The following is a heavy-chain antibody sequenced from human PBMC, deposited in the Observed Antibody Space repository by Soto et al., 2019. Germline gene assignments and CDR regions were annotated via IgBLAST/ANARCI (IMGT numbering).Heavy chain of an antibody. V-gene: IGHV1-18*01. CDR2: ISAYNGNT. CDR3: ARVLGYCISTSCAQFDY. J-gene: IGHJ4*02. D-gene: IGHD2-2*01. CDR1: GYTFTSYG. Sequence: QVQLVQSGAEVKKPGASVKVSCKASGYTFTSYGISWVRQAPGQGLEWMGWISAYNGNTNYAQKLQGRVTMTTDTSPSTAYMELRSLRSDDTAVYYCARVLGYCISTSCAQFDYWGQGTLVTVSS.